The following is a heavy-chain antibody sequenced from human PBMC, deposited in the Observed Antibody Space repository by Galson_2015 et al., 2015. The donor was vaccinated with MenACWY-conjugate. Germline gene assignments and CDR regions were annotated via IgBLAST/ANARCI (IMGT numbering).Heavy chain of an antibody. V-gene: IGHV3-73*01. Sequence: SLRLSGAASGFSFSDSAMQWVRQASGKGLEWVGRIRSKRNNYATTYAASVQGRFTISRDESERTAYLHMNSLKTEDTAIYYCTRQSPLNFDYWGQGVLVTVSS. J-gene: IGHJ4*02. D-gene: IGHD2-8*01. CDR2: IRSKRNNYAT. CDR3: TRQSPLNFDY. CDR1: GFSFSDSA.